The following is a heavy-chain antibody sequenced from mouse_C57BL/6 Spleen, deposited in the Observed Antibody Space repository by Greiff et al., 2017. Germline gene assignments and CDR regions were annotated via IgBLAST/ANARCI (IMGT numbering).Heavy chain of an antibody. CDR3: VRQSYYGNPFDY. D-gene: IGHD2-1*01. V-gene: IGHV10-1*01. J-gene: IGHJ2*01. CDR1: GFSFNTYA. CDR2: IRSKSNNYAT. Sequence: EVNLVESGGGLVQPKGSLKLSCAASGFSFNTYAMNWVRQAPGKGLEWVARIRSKSNNYATYYADSVKDRFTISRDDSESTLYLQMNNLKTEDTAMYYCVRQSYYGNPFDYWGQGTTLTVSS.